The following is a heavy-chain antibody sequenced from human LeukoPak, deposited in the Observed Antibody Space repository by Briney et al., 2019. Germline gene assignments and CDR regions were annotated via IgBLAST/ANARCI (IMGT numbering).Heavy chain of an antibody. Sequence: TSETLSLTCTVSGGSINSYYWSWIRQPPGKGLEWLGYIPYSGSTNYNPSLKSRVTMSIDTSKNQFSLKLSSVTAADTAVYYCARLIAAADYYYYGMDVWGQGTTVTVSS. V-gene: IGHV4-59*01. D-gene: IGHD6-13*01. CDR2: IPYSGST. CDR1: GGSINSYY. J-gene: IGHJ6*02. CDR3: ARLIAAADYYYYGMDV.